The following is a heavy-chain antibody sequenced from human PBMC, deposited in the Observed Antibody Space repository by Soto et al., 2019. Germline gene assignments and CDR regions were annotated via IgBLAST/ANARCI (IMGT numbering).Heavy chain of an antibody. CDR1: GFTFSSYA. J-gene: IGHJ4*02. V-gene: IGHV3-23*01. CDR2: ISGSGGST. CDR3: AKDVKRDYYGSGSYYNSFYFDY. D-gene: IGHD3-10*01. Sequence: VGSLRLSCAASGFTFSSYAMSWVRQAPGKGLEWVSAISGSGGSTYYADSVKGRFTISRDNSKNTLYLQMNSLRAEDTAVYYCAKDVKRDYYGSGSYYNSFYFDYWGQGTLVTVSS.